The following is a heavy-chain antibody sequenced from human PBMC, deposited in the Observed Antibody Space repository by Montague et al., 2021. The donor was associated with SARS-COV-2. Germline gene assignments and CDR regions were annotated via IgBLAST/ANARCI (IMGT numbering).Heavy chain of an antibody. V-gene: IGHV4-59*01. CDR1: GYSITRVF. CDR3: ARLYLGFNGKMYFFDA. Sequence: SETLSLTCSVSGYSITRVFWGWLRQPPGKGLEWIGHLHHSGSTNFYASLKSRLTMSPDTSKNQFSLQLNSVTAADTAVYYCARLYLGFNGKMYFFDAWGQGILVTVSS. CDR2: LHHSGST. J-gene: IGHJ4*02. D-gene: IGHD2-8*01.